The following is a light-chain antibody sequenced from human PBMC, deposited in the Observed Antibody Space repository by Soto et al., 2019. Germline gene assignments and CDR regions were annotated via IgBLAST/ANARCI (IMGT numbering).Light chain of an antibody. Sequence: EIVLTQSPGTLSLSPGERATLSCRASQSVSSSYLAWYQQKPGEAPRHLIYGTSSRATGIPDKFSGSGSGTDVTLTISRVEAEDIAVYYCQQYGSSPYTFGQGTKLEIK. CDR2: GTS. V-gene: IGKV3-20*01. CDR1: QSVSSSY. J-gene: IGKJ2*01. CDR3: QQYGSSPYT.